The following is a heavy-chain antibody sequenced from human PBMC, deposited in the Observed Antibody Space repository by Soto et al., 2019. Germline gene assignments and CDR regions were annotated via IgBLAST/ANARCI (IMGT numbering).Heavy chain of an antibody. CDR3: TTDHAQYYDILTGYYTY. Sequence: GSLRLSCAASGFTFSNAWINWVRQAPGKGLEWVGRIKSKTDGGTTDYAAPVKGRFTISRDDSKNTLYLQMNSLKTEDTAVYYCTTDHAQYYDILTGYYTYWGQGTLVTVSS. CDR1: GFTFSNAW. CDR2: IKSKTDGGTT. D-gene: IGHD3-9*01. V-gene: IGHV3-15*07. J-gene: IGHJ4*02.